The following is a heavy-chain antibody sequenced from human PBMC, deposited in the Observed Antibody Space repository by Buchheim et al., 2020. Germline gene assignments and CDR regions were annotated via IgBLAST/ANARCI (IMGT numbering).Heavy chain of an antibody. CDR2: IWYDGSNK. Sequence: QVQLVESGGGVVQPGRSLRLSCAASGFTFSSYGMHWVRQAPGKGLEWVAVIWYDGSNKYYADSVKGRFTISRDNSKTTLYLQMNSLRAEDTAVYYCARDGSGYCSSTSCSTGNWFDPWGQGTL. CDR1: GFTFSSYG. CDR3: ARDGSGYCSSTSCSTGNWFDP. V-gene: IGHV3-33*01. D-gene: IGHD2-2*02. J-gene: IGHJ5*02.